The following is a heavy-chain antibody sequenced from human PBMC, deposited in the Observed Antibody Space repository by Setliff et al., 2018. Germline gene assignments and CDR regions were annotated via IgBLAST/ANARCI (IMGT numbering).Heavy chain of an antibody. CDR2: TRNKANSYTT. CDR3: ARSGWLREYYFDY. J-gene: IGHJ4*02. CDR1: GFTFSDHY. V-gene: IGHV3-72*01. Sequence: PGGSLSLSCAASGFTFSDHYMDWVRQAPGKGLEWVGRTRNKANSYTTEYAASVKGRFTISRDDSKNSLYLQMNSLKTEDTAVYYCARSGWLREYYFDYWGQGTLVTVSS. D-gene: IGHD5-12*01.